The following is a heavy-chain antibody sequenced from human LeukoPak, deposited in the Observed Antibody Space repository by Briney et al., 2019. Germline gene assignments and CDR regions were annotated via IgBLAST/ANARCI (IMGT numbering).Heavy chain of an antibody. CDR2: ITSASTNYI. CDR3: ARDYGGPHYFDY. D-gene: IGHD2-15*01. V-gene: IGHV3-21*01. Sequence: KPGGSLGLSCAASGFTFNSHDMNWVRQAPGKGLEWLSSITSASTNYIYYADSVKGRLTSSRDDAKNSLYLQMDSLRAEDTAIYYCARDYGGPHYFDYWGQGTLVTVSS. J-gene: IGHJ4*02. CDR1: GFTFNSHD.